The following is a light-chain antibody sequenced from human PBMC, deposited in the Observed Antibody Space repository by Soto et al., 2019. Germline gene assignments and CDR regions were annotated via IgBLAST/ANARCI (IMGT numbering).Light chain of an antibody. CDR1: QSIGSW. V-gene: IGKV1-5*03. CDR2: KAS. J-gene: IGKJ1*01. CDR3: QQYSSFPWT. Sequence: DIQMTQSPSILSASVGDIVTITCRASQSIGSWLAWYQQTEGKAPKVLIYKASNLERGVPSRFSGSGSGTEFTLTISSLHAADFATYYCQQYSSFPWTFGQGTKVDIK.